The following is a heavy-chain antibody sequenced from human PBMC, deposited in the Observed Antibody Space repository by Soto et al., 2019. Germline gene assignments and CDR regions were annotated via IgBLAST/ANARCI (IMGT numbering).Heavy chain of an antibody. CDR3: ARDPLAAAGTSYFSDY. J-gene: IGHJ4*02. CDR1: GYTFTSYG. D-gene: IGHD6-13*01. CDR2: ISAYNGNT. Sequence: ASVKVSCKASGYTFTSYGISWVRQAPGQGLEWMGWISAYNGNTNYAQKLQGRVTMTTDTSTSTAYMELRSLRSDDTAVYYCARDPLAAAGTSYFSDYWGQGTLVTVSS. V-gene: IGHV1-18*01.